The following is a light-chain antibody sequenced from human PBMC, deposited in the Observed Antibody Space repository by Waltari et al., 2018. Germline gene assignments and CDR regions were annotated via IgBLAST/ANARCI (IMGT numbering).Light chain of an antibody. Sequence: QSALTQPASVSGSPGQSITISCAGARSDAGIYNLVTWYQQYPGKDPKLIIYEGSKRPSGVSNRFSGSKSGNTASLTISGLQAEDEADYYCCSYAGGSTVYVFGAGTRVTVL. CDR2: EGS. CDR1: RSDAGIYNL. J-gene: IGLJ1*01. V-gene: IGLV2-23*01. CDR3: CSYAGGSTVYV.